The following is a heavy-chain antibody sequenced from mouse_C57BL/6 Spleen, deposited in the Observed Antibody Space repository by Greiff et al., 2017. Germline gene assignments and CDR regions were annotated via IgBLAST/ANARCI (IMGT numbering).Heavy chain of an antibody. V-gene: IGHV1-42*01. CDR1: GYSFTGYY. D-gene: IGHD6-1*01. J-gene: IGHJ3*01. Sequence: VQLKQSGPELVKPGASVKISCKASGYSFTGYYMNWVKQSPEKSLEWIGEINPSTGGTTYNQKFKAKATLTVDKSSSTAYMQLKSLTSEDSAVYYCARGQPELSFAYWGQGTLVTVSA. CDR3: ARGQPELSFAY. CDR2: INPSTGGT.